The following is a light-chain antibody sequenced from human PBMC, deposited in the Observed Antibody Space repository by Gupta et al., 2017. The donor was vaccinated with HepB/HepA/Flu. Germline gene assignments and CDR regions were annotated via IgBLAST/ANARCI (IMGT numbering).Light chain of an antibody. J-gene: IGLJ3*02. CDR1: SSDVGSYNL. CDR3: CSYAGSSTWV. CDR2: EVS. Sequence: SPRQSITISCTRTSSDVGSYNLVSWYQQHAGKAPKLMIYEVSQRPSGFSNRFSGSKSGNTSSRTTAGLQAEDEADNYCCSYAGSSTWVFGGGPKLTVL. V-gene: IGLV2-23*02.